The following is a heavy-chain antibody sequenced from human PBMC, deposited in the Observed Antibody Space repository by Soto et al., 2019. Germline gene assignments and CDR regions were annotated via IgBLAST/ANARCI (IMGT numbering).Heavy chain of an antibody. CDR3: ARVGESDCSGCSCYSVWYFDL. V-gene: IGHV4-30-2*01. D-gene: IGHD2-15*01. CDR2: IYHSGST. CDR1: GGSISSGGYS. Sequence: QLQLQESGSGLVKPSQTLSLTCAVSGGSISSGGYSWSWIRQPPGKGLEWIGYIYHSGSTYYNPSLKSRVTISVDRSKNQFSLKLSSVTAADTAVYYCARVGESDCSGCSCYSVWYFDLWGRGTLVTVSS. J-gene: IGHJ2*01.